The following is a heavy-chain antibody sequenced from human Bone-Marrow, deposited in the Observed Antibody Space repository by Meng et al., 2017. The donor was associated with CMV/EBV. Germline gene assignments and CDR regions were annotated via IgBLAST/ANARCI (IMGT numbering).Heavy chain of an antibody. V-gene: IGHV1-18*04. CDR2: ISAYNGNT. D-gene: IGHD1-26*01. Sequence: ASVKVSCKASGYTFTGYYMHWVRQAPGQGLEWMGWISAYNGNTNYAQKLQGRVTMTTDTSTSTAYMELRSLRSDDTAVYYCARDLNFSGSYGSFDYWGQGTLVTVSS. CDR3: ARDLNFSGSYGSFDY. J-gene: IGHJ4*02. CDR1: GYTFTGYY.